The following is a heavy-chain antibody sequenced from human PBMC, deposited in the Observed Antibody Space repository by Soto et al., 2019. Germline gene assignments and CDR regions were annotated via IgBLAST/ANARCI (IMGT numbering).Heavy chain of an antibody. Sequence: QVQLVQSGAEVKKPGSSVKVSCKASGGTFSSYTISWVRQAPGQGLEWMGRIFPILGIANYAQKFQGRVTITADKSTSTAYMELSSLRSEDTAVYYCARALRGYSGYDPEGGWFDPWGQGTLVTVSS. CDR3: ARALRGYSGYDPEGGWFDP. CDR2: IFPILGIA. CDR1: GGTFSSYT. J-gene: IGHJ5*02. V-gene: IGHV1-69*02. D-gene: IGHD5-12*01.